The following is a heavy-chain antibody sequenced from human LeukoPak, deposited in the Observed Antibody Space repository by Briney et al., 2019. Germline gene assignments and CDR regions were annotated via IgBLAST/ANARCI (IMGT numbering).Heavy chain of an antibody. J-gene: IGHJ4*02. D-gene: IGHD5-12*01. CDR3: ARAKYGVATVRYFDY. CDR2: INHSGST. V-gene: IGHV4-34*01. Sequence: SETLSLTCAVYGGSFSGYYWCWIRLPPPKGLGWMGEINHSGSTNYNPSLKSRVTISVDTSKNQFSLKLSSVTAADTAVYYCARAKYGVATVRYFDYWGQGTLVTVSS. CDR1: GGSFSGYY.